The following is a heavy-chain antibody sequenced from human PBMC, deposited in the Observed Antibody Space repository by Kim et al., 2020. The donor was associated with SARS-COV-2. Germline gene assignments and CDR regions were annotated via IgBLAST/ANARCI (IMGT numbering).Heavy chain of an antibody. CDR3: ARLRSGWFVGYFDY. V-gene: IGHV1-18*01. J-gene: IGHJ4*02. D-gene: IGHD6-19*01. Sequence: NLQGRVTMTADTSTGTAYMELRSLRSDDTAVYYCARLRSGWFVGYFDYWGQGTLVTVSS.